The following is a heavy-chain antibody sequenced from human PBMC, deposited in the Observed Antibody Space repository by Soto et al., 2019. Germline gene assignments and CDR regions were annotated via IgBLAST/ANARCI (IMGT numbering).Heavy chain of an antibody. CDR3: ARARMKVGAFDI. V-gene: IGHV4-59*06. D-gene: IGHD2-15*01. J-gene: IGHJ3*02. CDR1: VGSISSYY. CDR2: IYYSGST. Sequence: SETLSLTCTVSVGSISSYYWSWIRQHPGKGLEWIGYIYYSGSTYYNPSLKSRVTISVDTSKNQFSLKLSSVTAADTAVYYCARARMKVGAFDIWGQGTMVTVSS.